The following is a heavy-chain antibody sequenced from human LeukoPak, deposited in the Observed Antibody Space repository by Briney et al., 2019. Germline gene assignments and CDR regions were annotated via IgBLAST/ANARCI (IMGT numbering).Heavy chain of an antibody. V-gene: IGHV4-59*01. D-gene: IGHD6-13*01. J-gene: IGHJ4*02. CDR2: IYYSGST. Sequence: SETLSLTCTVSGGSISSYYWSWIRQPPGKGLEWIGYIYYSGSTNYNPSLKSRVTISVDTSKNQFSLKLSSVTAADTAVYYCARRVHSSSWSSYFDYWGQETLVTVSS. CDR1: GGSISSYY. CDR3: ARRVHSSSWSSYFDY.